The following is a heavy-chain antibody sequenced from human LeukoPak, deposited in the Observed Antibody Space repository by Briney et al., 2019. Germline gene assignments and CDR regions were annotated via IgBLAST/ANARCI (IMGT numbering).Heavy chain of an antibody. CDR1: GFTFSSYA. J-gene: IGHJ4*02. V-gene: IGHV3-23*01. CDR2: ISGSGSNI. CDR3: AKQGHDYVWGSYFDY. Sequence: GGSLRLSCAASGFTFSSYAMSWVRQAPGKGLEWVSAISGSGSNIYYADSVKGRLTISRDNSKNTLYLQMNSLRAEDTAVYYCAKQGHDYVWGSYFDYWGQGTLVTVSS. D-gene: IGHD3-16*01.